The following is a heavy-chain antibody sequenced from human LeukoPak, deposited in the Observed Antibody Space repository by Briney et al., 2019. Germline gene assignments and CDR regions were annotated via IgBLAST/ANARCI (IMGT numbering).Heavy chain of an antibody. CDR1: GFTFSSYA. CDR2: IGGSGGST. CDR3: AKAGDIVVVPAAIHYFDY. Sequence: GGSLRLSCAASGFTFSSYAMSWVRRAPGKGLEWVSAIGGSGGSTYYADSVKGRFTISRDNSKNTLYLQMNSLRAEDTAVYYCAKAGDIVVVPAAIHYFDYWGQGTLVTVSS. V-gene: IGHV3-23*01. J-gene: IGHJ4*02. D-gene: IGHD2-2*02.